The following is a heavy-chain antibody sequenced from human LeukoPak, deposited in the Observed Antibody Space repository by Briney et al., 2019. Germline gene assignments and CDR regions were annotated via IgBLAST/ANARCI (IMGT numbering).Heavy chain of an antibody. CDR2: ISSSGSTI. J-gene: IGHJ3*02. CDR1: GFTFSDYY. Sequence: PGGSLRLSCAASGFTFSDYYMSWIRQAPGKGLEWVSYISSSGSTIYYADSVKGRFTISRDNAKNSLYLQMNSLRAEDTAVYYCAREGYDSSGYYYPGAFDIWGQGTMVTVSS. D-gene: IGHD3-22*01. V-gene: IGHV3-11*01. CDR3: AREGYDSSGYYYPGAFDI.